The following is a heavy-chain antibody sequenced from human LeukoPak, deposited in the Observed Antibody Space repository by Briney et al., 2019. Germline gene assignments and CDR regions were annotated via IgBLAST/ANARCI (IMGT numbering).Heavy chain of an antibody. CDR2: ISSSSSYI. V-gene: IGHV3-21*01. D-gene: IGHD3-16*01. J-gene: IGHJ4*02. CDR1: GFTFSSYS. Sequence: GGSLRLSCAASGFTFSSYSMNWVRQAPGKGLEWVSSISSSSSYIYYADSVEGRFTISRDNAKNSLYLQMNSLRAEDTAVYYCARDIMITFGGVIPFDYWGQGTLVTVSS. CDR3: ARDIMITFGGVIPFDY.